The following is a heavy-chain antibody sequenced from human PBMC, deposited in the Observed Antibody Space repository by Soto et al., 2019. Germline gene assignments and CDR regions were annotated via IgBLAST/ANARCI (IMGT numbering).Heavy chain of an antibody. CDR3: ASSRGNSVYYFDY. D-gene: IGHD2-21*02. CDR2: IYYSGST. Sequence: QVQLQESGPGLVKPSQTLSLTCTVSGGSISSGGYYWSWIRQHPGKGLEWIGYIYYSGSTYYNPSLKSLVTIPGDTSKNQFSLKLSSVTAADTAVYYCASSRGNSVYYFDYWGQGTLVTVSS. V-gene: IGHV4-31*01. J-gene: IGHJ4*02. CDR1: GGSISSGGYY.